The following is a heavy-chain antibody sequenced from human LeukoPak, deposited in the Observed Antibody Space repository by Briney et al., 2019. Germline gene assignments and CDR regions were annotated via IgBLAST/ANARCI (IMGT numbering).Heavy chain of an antibody. CDR3: AKDQRNYYDSSGYYSH. CDR2: ISWDGGST. Sequence: GGSLRLSCAASGFTFDDYAMHWVRQAPGKGLEWVSLISWDGGSTYYADSVKGRFTISRDNSKNSLYLQMNSLRAEDTAVYYCAKDQRNYYDSSGYYSHWGQGTLVTVSS. J-gene: IGHJ4*02. V-gene: IGHV3-43D*03. CDR1: GFTFDDYA. D-gene: IGHD3-22*01.